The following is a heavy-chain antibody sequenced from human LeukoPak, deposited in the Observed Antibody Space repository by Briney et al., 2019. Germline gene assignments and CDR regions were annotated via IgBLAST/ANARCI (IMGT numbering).Heavy chain of an antibody. CDR3: ARLFGATDYYGMDV. V-gene: IGHV4-61*02. D-gene: IGHD3-10*01. Sequence: SETLSLTCTVSGGSISSGSYYWSWIRQPAGKGLEWIGRIYTSGSTNYNPSLKSRVTISVDTSKNQFSLKLSSVTAADTAVYYCARLFGATDYYGMDVWGQGTTVTVSS. J-gene: IGHJ6*02. CDR2: IYTSGST. CDR1: GGSISSGSYY.